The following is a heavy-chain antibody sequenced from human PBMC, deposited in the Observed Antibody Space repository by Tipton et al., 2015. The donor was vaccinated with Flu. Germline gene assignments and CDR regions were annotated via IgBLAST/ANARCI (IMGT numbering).Heavy chain of an antibody. CDR2: IWYDGSNK. CDR1: GFTFSSYG. D-gene: IGHD3-22*01. CDR3: ARGRSYHYDSSGDLWYFDY. V-gene: IGHV3-33*01. Sequence: RSLRLSCAASGFTFSSYGMHWVRQAPGKGLEWVAVIWYDGSNKYYADSVKGRFTISRDNSKNTLYLQMNSLRAEDTAVYYCARGRSYHYDSSGDLWYFDYWGQGTLVTVSS. J-gene: IGHJ4*02.